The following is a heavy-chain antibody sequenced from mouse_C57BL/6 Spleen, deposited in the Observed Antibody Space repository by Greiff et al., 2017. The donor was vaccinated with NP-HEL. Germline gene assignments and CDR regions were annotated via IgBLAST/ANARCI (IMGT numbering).Heavy chain of an antibody. CDR3: AKKGDSYFYAMHY. CDR2: IWSGGST. V-gene: IGHV2-4*01. CDR1: GFSLTSYG. J-gene: IGHJ4*01. D-gene: IGHD1-1*01. Sequence: VQLQQSGPGLVQPSQSLSITCTVSGFSLTSYGVHWVRQPPGKGLEWLGVIWSGGSTDYNAAFISRLSISKDNSKSQVFFKMNSLQADDTAIYYCAKKGDSYFYAMHYWGQGTSVTVSS.